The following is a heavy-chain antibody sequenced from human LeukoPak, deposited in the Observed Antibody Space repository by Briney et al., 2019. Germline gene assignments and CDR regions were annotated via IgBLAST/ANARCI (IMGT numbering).Heavy chain of an antibody. CDR2: INHSGST. CDR3: ARADCGGDCYSRYYFDY. J-gene: IGHJ4*02. D-gene: IGHD2-21*02. V-gene: IGHV4-34*01. CDR1: GGSFSGYY. Sequence: SETLSLTCAVYGGSFSGYYWSWIRQPPGKGLEWIGEINHSGSTNYNPSLKSRVTIPVDTSKNQFSLKLSSVTAADTAVYYCARADCGGDCYSRYYFDYWGQGTLVTVSS.